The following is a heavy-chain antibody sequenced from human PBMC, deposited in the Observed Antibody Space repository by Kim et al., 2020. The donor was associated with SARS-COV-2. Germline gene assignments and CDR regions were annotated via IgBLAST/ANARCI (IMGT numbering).Heavy chain of an antibody. V-gene: IGHV1-8*01. D-gene: IGHD2-2*02. Sequence: ASVKVSCKASGYTFTSYDINWVRQASGQGPEWMGWMNPNSGNTRYAQKFQGRVTMTRDTSISTAYMQLNSLRSEDRAVYYCARGDRYCSSSSCYNYWGQGTLVTVSS. CDR2: MNPNSGNT. CDR1: GYTFTSYD. J-gene: IGHJ4*02. CDR3: ARGDRYCSSSSCYNY.